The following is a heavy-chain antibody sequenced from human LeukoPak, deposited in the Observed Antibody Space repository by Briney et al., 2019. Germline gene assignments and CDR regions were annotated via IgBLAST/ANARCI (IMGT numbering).Heavy chain of an antibody. Sequence: ASVKVSCKASGYTFTGYHIHWVRQAPGQGLEWMAWINPNSGATSYAQKFQGRVTMTRDTSISTAYMELSRLTSDDTAVYFCARGRFGEWDNWFDPWGQGTLVTVSS. CDR2: INPNSGAT. CDR1: GYTFTGYH. D-gene: IGHD3-10*01. J-gene: IGHJ5*02. V-gene: IGHV1-2*02. CDR3: ARGRFGEWDNWFDP.